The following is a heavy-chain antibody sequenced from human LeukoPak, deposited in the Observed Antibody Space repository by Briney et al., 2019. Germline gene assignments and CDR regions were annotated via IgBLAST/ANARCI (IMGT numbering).Heavy chain of an antibody. D-gene: IGHD6-13*01. CDR1: GGSISSYY. CDR3: ARAPLAAADKNWFDP. V-gene: IGHV4-59*08. J-gene: IGHJ5*02. CDR2: IYYSGST. Sequence: PSETLSLTCTVSGGSISSYYWSWIRQPPGKGLEWIGYIYYSGSTNYNPSLKSRVTISVDTSKNQFSLNLSSVTAADTAVYYCARAPLAAADKNWFDPWGQGTLVTVSS.